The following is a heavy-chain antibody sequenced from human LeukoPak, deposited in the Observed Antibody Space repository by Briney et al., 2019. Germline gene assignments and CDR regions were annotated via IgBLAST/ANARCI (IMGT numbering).Heavy chain of an antibody. V-gene: IGHV3-21*01. CDR3: AKELQRIQDLDY. CDR2: ISSSGSDT. CDR1: GFTFSSYR. D-gene: IGHD6-25*01. J-gene: IGHJ4*02. Sequence: GGSLRLSCAASGFTFSSYRINWVRQAPGKGLEWVSSISSSGSDTFHADSVKGRFTISRDNAKNSLYLQMNSLRAEDTAVYYCAKELQRIQDLDYWGQGTLVTVSS.